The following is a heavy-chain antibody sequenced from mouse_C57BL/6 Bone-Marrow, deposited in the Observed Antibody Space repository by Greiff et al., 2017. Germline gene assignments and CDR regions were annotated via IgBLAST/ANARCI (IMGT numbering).Heavy chain of an antibody. CDR1: GYAFSSSW. CDR3: ATNYYGSSYQYYFDY. V-gene: IGHV1-82*01. D-gene: IGHD1-1*01. J-gene: IGHJ2*01. CDR2: IYPGDGGT. Sequence: QVQLQQSGPELVKPGASVKISCKASGYAFSSSWMNWVKQRPGKGLEWIGRIYPGDGGTNYNGKFKGKATLTADKSSSTAYMQLSSLTSEDSAVYFCATNYYGSSYQYYFDYWGQGTTLPVSS.